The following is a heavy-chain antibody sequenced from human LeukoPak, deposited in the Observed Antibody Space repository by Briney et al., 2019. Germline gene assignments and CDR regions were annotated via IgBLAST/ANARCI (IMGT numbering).Heavy chain of an antibody. Sequence: GASVKVSCKASGYTFTGYYMHWVRQAPGQGLEWVGWINPNSGGTNYAQKFQGRVTMTRDTSISTAYMELSSLRSEDTAVYYCARDNDTRDPPHFDYWGQGTLVTVSS. CDR3: ARDNDTRDPPHFDY. V-gene: IGHV1-2*02. D-gene: IGHD3-22*01. CDR2: INPNSGGT. J-gene: IGHJ4*02. CDR1: GYTFTGYY.